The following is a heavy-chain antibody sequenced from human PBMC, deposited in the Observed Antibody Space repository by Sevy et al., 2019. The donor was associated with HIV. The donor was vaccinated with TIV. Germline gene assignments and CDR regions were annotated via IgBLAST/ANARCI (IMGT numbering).Heavy chain of an antibody. D-gene: IGHD3-3*01. CDR3: AKVGDGFWSGPELNWFDP. J-gene: IGHJ5*02. Sequence: GGSLRLSCAASGFNFHSYAMTWVRQAPGKGLEWVSAISGSGDTTYFADSVRGRFTVSRDNLKNTVFLQLNSLRVEDTAVYFCAKVGDGFWSGPELNWFDPWGQGTLVTVSS. CDR1: GFNFHSYA. CDR2: ISGSGDTT. V-gene: IGHV3-23*01.